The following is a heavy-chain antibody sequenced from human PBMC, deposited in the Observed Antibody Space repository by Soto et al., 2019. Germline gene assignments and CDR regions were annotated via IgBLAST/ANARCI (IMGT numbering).Heavy chain of an antibody. CDR3: ASTNVQLLVGYYYYYVGV. CDR1: GGPISSYY. J-gene: IGHJ6*03. D-gene: IGHD6-19*01. CDR2: GVYSGST. Sequence: QVQLQESGPGWVKPSETLSLTCIVSGGPISSYYWGWIRRPPGKGLEWMGDGVYSGSTNYSPSPTCRVTISVEPSKNQCSLKLSAVTAADTAVYDCASTNVQLLVGYYYYYVGVWGKGTPVTVSS. V-gene: IGHV4-59*08.